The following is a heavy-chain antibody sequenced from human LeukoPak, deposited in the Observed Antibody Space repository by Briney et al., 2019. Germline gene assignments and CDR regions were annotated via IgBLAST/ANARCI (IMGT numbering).Heavy chain of an antibody. D-gene: IGHD6-13*01. CDR3: ARDRSSSWYDMYYFDY. CDR2: IIPIFGTA. Sequence: GASVKVSCKASGYTFTSYYMHWVRQAPGQGLEWMGGIIPIFGTANYAQKFQGRVTITADESTSTAYMELSSLRSEDTAVYYCARDRSSSWYDMYYFDYWGQGTLVTVSS. V-gene: IGHV1-69*13. CDR1: GYTFTSYY. J-gene: IGHJ4*02.